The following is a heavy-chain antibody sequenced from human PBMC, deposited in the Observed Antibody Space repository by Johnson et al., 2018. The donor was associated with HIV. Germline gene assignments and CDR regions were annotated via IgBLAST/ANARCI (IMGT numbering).Heavy chain of an antibody. Sequence: VQLVESGGGLVQPGGSLRLSCAASGFTFGRYWMHWVRQAPGKGLVWVSRINADGRSTTYADSVKGRFTISRDNSKNTLYLQMNSLRAEDTAVYYCARAPLGYCSSSTCITDAFDVWGQGTMVTVSS. J-gene: IGHJ3*01. D-gene: IGHD2-2*01. CDR1: GFTFGRYW. V-gene: IGHV3-74*01. CDR3: ARAPLGYCSSSTCITDAFDV. CDR2: INADGRST.